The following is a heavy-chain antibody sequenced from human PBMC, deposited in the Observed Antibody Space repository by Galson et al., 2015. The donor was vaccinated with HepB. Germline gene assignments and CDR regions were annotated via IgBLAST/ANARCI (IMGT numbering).Heavy chain of an antibody. CDR1: GSTFGSYW. D-gene: IGHD6-19*01. Sequence: SLRLSCAASGSTFGSYWMSWVRQAPGKGLEWVANIKEDGSATYYVDSVKGRFTISRDNAKNSLYLQMNSLRAEDTAVYYCARDPARLGMTVADHSWGQGTLVTVSS. J-gene: IGHJ4*02. CDR3: ARDPARLGMTVADHS. V-gene: IGHV3-7*03. CDR2: IKEDGSAT.